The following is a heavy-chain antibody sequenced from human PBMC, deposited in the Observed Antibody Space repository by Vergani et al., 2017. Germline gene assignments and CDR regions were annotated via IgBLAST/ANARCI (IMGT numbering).Heavy chain of an antibody. CDR3: ASSIGYQPVVPAASFDY. CDR1: GFTFSSYG. D-gene: IGHD2-2*01. CDR2: IWYDGSNK. Sequence: QVQLVESGGGVVQPGRSLRLSCAASGFTFSSYGMHWVRQAPGKGLEWVAVIWYDGSNKYYADSVKGRFTISRDNSKNTLYLQMNSLRAEDTAVYYCASSIGYQPVVPAASFDYWGQGTLVTVSS. V-gene: IGHV3-33*08. J-gene: IGHJ4*02.